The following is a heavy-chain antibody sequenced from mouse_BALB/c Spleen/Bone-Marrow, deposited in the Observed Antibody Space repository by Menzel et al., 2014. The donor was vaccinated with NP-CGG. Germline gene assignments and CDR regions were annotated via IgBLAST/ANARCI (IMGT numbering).Heavy chain of an antibody. CDR2: IDPANCNI. Sequence: VQLIQFGAVLLKPGASVKFSCTASGFNIKDTYMHWLMHRPEQGLEWIGRIDPANCNIKYNPKFQGKATIIVYTTSNTAYLQLSSLTSEDTAVYYCALYYYGSSGFADGGRGTLVTASA. J-gene: IGHJ3*01. CDR1: GFNIKDTY. V-gene: IGHV14-3*02. CDR3: ALYYYGSSGFAD. D-gene: IGHD1-1*01.